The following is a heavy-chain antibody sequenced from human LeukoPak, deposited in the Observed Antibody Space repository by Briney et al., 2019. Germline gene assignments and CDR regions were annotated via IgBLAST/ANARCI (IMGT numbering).Heavy chain of an antibody. D-gene: IGHD2-2*01. V-gene: IGHV3-23*01. CDR2: ISGSGGST. CDR1: GFTFSSYA. J-gene: IGHJ4*02. CDR3: AKDPPLFCSSTSCYAPFDY. Sequence: PVGSLRLSCAASGFTFSSYAMSWVRQAPGKGLEWVSAISGSGGSTYYADSVKGRFTISRDNSKNTLYLRMNSLRAEDTAVYYCAKDPPLFCSSTSCYAPFDYWGQGTLVTVSS.